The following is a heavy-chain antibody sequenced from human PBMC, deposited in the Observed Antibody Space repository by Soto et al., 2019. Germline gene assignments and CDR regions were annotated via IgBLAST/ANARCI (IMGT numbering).Heavy chain of an antibody. CDR1: GGSFSGYY. CDR2: INHSGST. Sequence: SETLSLTCAVYGGSFSGYYWSWIRHPPGKGLEWIGEINHSGSTNYNPSLKSRVTISVDTSKNQFSLKLSSVTAADTAVYYCASIDQGSIVVHYCMDVSGQGTTVTVS. D-gene: IGHD6-6*01. CDR3: ASIDQGSIVVHYCMDV. J-gene: IGHJ6*02. V-gene: IGHV4-34*01.